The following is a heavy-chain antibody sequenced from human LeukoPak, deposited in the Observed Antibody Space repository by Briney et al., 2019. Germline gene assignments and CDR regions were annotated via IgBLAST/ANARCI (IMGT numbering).Heavy chain of an antibody. CDR3: ARGNFYDNKGYSPELRY. CDR2: INPKTGGT. D-gene: IGHD3-10*01. CDR1: GYTFTGYY. V-gene: IGHV1-2*02. Sequence: ASVKVSCKASGYTFTGYYMHWVRQAPGQGLEWMGWINPKTGGTKYAQRFQGRVTMTRDTSISTAYMELSRLRSDDTAVYYCARGNFYDNKGYSPELRYWGQGTLVTVSS. J-gene: IGHJ4*02.